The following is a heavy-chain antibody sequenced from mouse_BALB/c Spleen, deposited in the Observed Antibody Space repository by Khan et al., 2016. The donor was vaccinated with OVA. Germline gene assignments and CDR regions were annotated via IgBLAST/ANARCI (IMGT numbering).Heavy chain of an antibody. CDR2: ISDGGSYT. Sequence: EGELVESGGCLVKPGGSLKLSCAASGFTFSDYYMYWVRQTPEKRLEWVATISDGGSYTYYPDSVKGRFPISRDNTKNNLYLQMSSLKSEDKAMDYCASAVYGGFAYWGQWTLVTVSA. CDR1: GFTFSDYY. D-gene: IGHD1-1*01. J-gene: IGHJ3*01. V-gene: IGHV5-4*02. CDR3: ASAVYGGFAY.